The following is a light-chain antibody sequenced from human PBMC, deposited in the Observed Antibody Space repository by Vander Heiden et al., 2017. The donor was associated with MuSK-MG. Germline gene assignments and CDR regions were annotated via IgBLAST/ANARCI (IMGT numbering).Light chain of an antibody. CDR1: QSVSSSY. J-gene: IGKJ3*01. CDR3: QQDCKSPLFP. Sequence: EIVLTQSPGTLSLSPGERATLSCRASQSVSSSYLAWYQQKPGQAPRLLIYGASSRATGIPNRFSGSGYGTDFTLTISRREPEDFAVYYCQQDCKSPLFPFGHGTKVDIK. CDR2: GAS. V-gene: IGKV3-20*01.